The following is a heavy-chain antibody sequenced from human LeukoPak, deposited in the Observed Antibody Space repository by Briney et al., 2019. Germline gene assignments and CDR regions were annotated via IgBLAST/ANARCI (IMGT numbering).Heavy chain of an antibody. V-gene: IGHV3-13*01. J-gene: IGHJ3*02. D-gene: IGHD3-22*01. CDR1: GFTFSSYD. Sequence: GGSLRLSCAASGFTFSSYDMHWVRQATGKGLEWVSCIGTGGDTHYPGSVKGRFTISRENAKASLDLQMNSLRAGDTAVYYCARAARYYGSTGAHAFDIWGQGTMVTVS. CDR3: ARAARYYGSTGAHAFDI. CDR2: IGTGGDT.